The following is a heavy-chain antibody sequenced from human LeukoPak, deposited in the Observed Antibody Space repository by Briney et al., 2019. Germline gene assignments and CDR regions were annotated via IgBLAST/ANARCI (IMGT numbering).Heavy chain of an antibody. CDR2: IKNKDEGEKT. D-gene: IGHD3-16*01. CDR1: GFSFTNVW. J-gene: IGHJ4*02. V-gene: IGHV3-15*07. Sequence: GGSLRLSCAVSGFSFTNVWMNWVRQAPGKGLEWVGRIKNKDEGEKTDYAAPVKGRFTISRDDSKATLFLQMNSLKMEDTAIYYCATGIDYGGGYWGQGTLVSVSS. CDR3: ATGIDYGGGY.